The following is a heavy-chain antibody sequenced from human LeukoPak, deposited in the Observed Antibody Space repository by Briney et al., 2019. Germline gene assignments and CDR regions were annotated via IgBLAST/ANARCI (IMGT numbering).Heavy chain of an antibody. CDR1: GGTFSSYA. V-gene: IGHV1-69*04. J-gene: IGHJ4*02. CDR3: ARERYYYDSSGYPY. D-gene: IGHD3-22*01. Sequence: ASVKVSCKASGGTFSSYAIGWVRQAPGQGLEWMGRIIPILGTANYAQKFQGRVTITADKSTSTAYMELSSLRSEVTAVYYCARERYYYDSSGYPYWGQGTLVTVSS. CDR2: IIPILGTA.